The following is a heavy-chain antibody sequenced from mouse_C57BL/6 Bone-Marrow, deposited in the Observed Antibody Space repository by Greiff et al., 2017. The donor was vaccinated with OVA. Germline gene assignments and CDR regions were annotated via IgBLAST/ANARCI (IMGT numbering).Heavy chain of an antibody. D-gene: IGHD2-3*01. J-gene: IGHJ3*01. Sequence: EVQLQESGPELVKPGASVKISCKASGYSFTGYYMNWVKQSPEKSLEWIGEINPSTGGTTYNQKFKAKATLTVDKSSSTAYMQLKSLTSEDSAVYYCARLGDGYFAWFAYWGQGTLVTVSA. CDR3: ARLGDGYFAWFAY. CDR2: INPSTGGT. V-gene: IGHV1-42*01. CDR1: GYSFTGYY.